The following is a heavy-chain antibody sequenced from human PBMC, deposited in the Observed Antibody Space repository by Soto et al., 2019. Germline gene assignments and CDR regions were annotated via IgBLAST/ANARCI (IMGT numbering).Heavy chain of an antibody. CDR2: MNPNSGNT. CDR1: GYTFTSYD. D-gene: IGHD2-15*01. CDR3: ARGGSDVVVVAPTSGP. Sequence: ASVKVSCKASGYTFTSYDINWVRQATGQGLEWMGWMNPNSGNTGYAQKFQGRVTMTRNTSISTAYMELSSLRSEDTAVYYCARGGSDVVVVAPTSGPWGQRTLVTVSS. J-gene: IGHJ5*02. V-gene: IGHV1-8*01.